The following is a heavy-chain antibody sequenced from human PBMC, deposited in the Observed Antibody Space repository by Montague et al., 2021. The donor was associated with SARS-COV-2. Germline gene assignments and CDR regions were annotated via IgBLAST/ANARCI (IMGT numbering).Heavy chain of an antibody. J-gene: IGHJ4*02. CDR3: AKATWVLTVASLDY. CDR2: ISGSGGST. D-gene: IGHD3-9*01. Sequence: SLRLSCAASGFTFSSYAWSWVRQAPGKGLEWVSAISGSGGSTYYADSVKGRFTISRDNSKNTLYLQMNSLRAEDTAVYYCAKATWVLTVASLDYWGQGTLVTVSS. CDR1: GFTFSSYA. V-gene: IGHV3-23*01.